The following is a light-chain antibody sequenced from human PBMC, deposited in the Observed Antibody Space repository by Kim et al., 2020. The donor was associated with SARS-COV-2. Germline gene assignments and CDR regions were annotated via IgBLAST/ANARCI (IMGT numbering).Light chain of an antibody. CDR2: GNS. Sequence: VNISCTGSSYNIGAGYDVHWYQQLPGTAPKLLIYGNSRRPSGVPDRFSGSKSGTSASLAITGIQAEDEADYYCQSYDSSLSGFVIFGGGTQLTVL. J-gene: IGLJ2*01. CDR1: SYNIGAGYD. CDR3: QSYDSSLSGFVI. V-gene: IGLV1-40*01.